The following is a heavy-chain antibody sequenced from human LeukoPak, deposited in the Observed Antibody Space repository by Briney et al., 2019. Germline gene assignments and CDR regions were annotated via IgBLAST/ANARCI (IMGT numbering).Heavy chain of an antibody. V-gene: IGHV3-30*02. D-gene: IGHD3-22*01. CDR1: GFTFSSYG. J-gene: IGHJ3*02. CDR2: IRYYGSNK. CDR3: ARTLSAYYYDSSDAFDI. Sequence: GGSLRLSCAASGFTFSSYGMHWVRQAPGKGLEWVAFIRYYGSNKYYADSVKGRFTISRDNSKNTLYLQMNSLRAEDTAVYYCARTLSAYYYDSSDAFDIWGQGTMVTVCS.